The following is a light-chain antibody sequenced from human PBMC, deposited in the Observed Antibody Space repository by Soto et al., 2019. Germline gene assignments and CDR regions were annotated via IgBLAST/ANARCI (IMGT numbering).Light chain of an antibody. J-gene: IGLJ1*01. CDR1: SSDVGGSNY. CDR3: SSYTTSSILYV. V-gene: IGLV2-14*01. Sequence: QSALTQPASVSVSPGQSITISCTGTSSDVGGSNYVSWYQQHPGKAPKLMIYEVTSRPSGVSTRFSGSKSGNTASLTISGLQAEDEDDYYCSSYTTSSILYVFGTGTKVTVL. CDR2: EVT.